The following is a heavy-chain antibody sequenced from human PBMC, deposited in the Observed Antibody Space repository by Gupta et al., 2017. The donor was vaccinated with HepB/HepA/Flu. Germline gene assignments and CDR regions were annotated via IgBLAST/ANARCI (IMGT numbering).Heavy chain of an antibody. V-gene: IGHV3-13*01. CDR3: VRVSGGIAAAGTTAGYFDL. CDR1: GSTFSAYD. Sequence: VQLVESGGGLVQPGGSLRLSCAASGSTFSAYDLHWVRPVTGKGLEWVSAIGTLADTYYPGSVEGRFTISRENAKNSLSLQMNSLRAADTAVYYCVRVSGGIAAAGTTAGYFDLWGRGTRVTVSS. D-gene: IGHD6-13*01. J-gene: IGHJ2*01. CDR2: IGTLADT.